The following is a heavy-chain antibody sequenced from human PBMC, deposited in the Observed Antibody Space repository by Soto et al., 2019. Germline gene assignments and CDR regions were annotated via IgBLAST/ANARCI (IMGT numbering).Heavy chain of an antibody. CDR1: GFTFSSYW. CDR2: INSDGSST. J-gene: IGHJ6*02. V-gene: IGHV3-74*01. Sequence: GGSLRLSCAASGFTFSSYWMHWVRQAPGKGLVWVSRINSDGSSTSYADSVKGRFTISRDNAKNTLYLQMNSLRAEDTAVYYCASGYITMVRGVPGHRPTSHGYYYGMDVWGQGTTVTVSS. CDR3: ASGYITMVRGVPGHRPTSHGYYYGMDV. D-gene: IGHD3-10*01.